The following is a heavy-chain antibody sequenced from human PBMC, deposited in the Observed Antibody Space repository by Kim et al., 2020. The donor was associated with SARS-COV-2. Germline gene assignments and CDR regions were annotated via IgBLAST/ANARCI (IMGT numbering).Heavy chain of an antibody. CDR3: ANVGGGYDASGSWMDV. V-gene: IGHV3-23*01. Sequence: SVKGRFTISRDNSKTPLYLQMNSLRAEDTAVYYCANVGGGYDASGSWMDVWGQGTTVTVSS. D-gene: IGHD5-12*01. J-gene: IGHJ6*02.